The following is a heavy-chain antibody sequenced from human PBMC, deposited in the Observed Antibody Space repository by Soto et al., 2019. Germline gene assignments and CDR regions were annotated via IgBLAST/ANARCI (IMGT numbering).Heavy chain of an antibody. CDR3: ARVPDY. CDR1: GDSISNSRFY. D-gene: IGHD2-2*01. V-gene: IGHV4-39*01. Sequence: PSETLSLTCSVSGDSISNSRFYWAWIRQPPGEGLEWIGSIYHTGNAYYNPSLKSRGTISVDTAKNQFSLKLSSVSAAETAVYYVARVPDYWGKGILVTVSS. CDR2: IYHTGNA. J-gene: IGHJ4*02.